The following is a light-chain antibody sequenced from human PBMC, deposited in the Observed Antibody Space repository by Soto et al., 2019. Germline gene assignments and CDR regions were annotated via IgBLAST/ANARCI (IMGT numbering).Light chain of an antibody. CDR1: SSDIGSYYL. CDR2: EDT. CDR3: CSYAGSLYV. V-gene: IGLV2-23*01. Sequence: QSVLTQPDSVSGSPGQSITISCTGTSSDIGSYYLVSWYQQHPGKAPKRMLYEDTKRPSGISSRFSGSKSGSTASLTISGLQAEDEADYYCCSYAGSLYVFGTGTKLPVL. J-gene: IGLJ1*01.